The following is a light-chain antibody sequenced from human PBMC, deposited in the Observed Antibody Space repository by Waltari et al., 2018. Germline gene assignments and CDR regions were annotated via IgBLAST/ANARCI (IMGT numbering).Light chain of an antibody. Sequence: QSALTQPASVSGSPGQSITISCTGTSSDVGGYNYVSWYQQHPGKAPKLMIYDVSTRPSGVSIRCSGFKSGNTASLTISGLQAEDEADYYCSSYTSSSTLVFGGGTKLTVL. CDR3: SSYTSSSTLV. J-gene: IGLJ3*02. CDR1: SSDVGGYNY. CDR2: DVS. V-gene: IGLV2-14*03.